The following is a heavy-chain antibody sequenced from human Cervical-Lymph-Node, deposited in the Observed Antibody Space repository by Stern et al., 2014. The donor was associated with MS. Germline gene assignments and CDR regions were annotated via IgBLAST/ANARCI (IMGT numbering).Heavy chain of an antibody. CDR2: IDKDGSST. D-gene: IGHD4-17*01. Sequence: EVHLVESGGGLVQPGGSLRLSCAASGFTFSSYWMHWVRQAPGKGLVWVSRIDKDGSSTSYAASVKGRFTISRDNAKNKLYLQMNSLRAEDTAVYYCARGYGDTFYYYYGMDVWGQGTTVTVSS. V-gene: IGHV3-74*02. CDR3: ARGYGDTFYYYYGMDV. J-gene: IGHJ6*02. CDR1: GFTFSSYW.